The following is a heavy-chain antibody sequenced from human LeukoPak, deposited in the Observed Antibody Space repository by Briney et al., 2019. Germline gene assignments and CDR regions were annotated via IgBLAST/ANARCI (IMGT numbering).Heavy chain of an antibody. CDR1: GFTFSSHA. D-gene: IGHD2/OR15-2a*01. V-gene: IGHV3-23*01. CDR2: ISGSGGST. Sequence: PGGSLRLSCAASGFTFSSHAMSWVRQAPGKGLEWVSAISGSGGSTYYADSVKGRFTISRDNAKNSLYLQMSSLRAEDTAVYYCAIDSDSTEDYWGRGTLVTVSS. J-gene: IGHJ4*02. CDR3: AIDSDSTEDY.